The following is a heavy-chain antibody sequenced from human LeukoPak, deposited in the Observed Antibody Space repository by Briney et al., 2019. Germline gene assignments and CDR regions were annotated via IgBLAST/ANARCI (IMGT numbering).Heavy chain of an antibody. V-gene: IGHV3-48*03. CDR1: GFTFGGYD. J-gene: IGHJ4*02. CDR3: AREFGGIFDF. CDR2: IGSSGGTK. Sequence: GGSLRLSCAASGFTFGGYDTNWVRQAPGKGLEWVSYIGSSGGTKYYADPVKGRFTISRDNAKNSMSLQMNSLRAEDTAVYYCAREFGGIFDFWGQGTLVTVSS. D-gene: IGHD3-3*01.